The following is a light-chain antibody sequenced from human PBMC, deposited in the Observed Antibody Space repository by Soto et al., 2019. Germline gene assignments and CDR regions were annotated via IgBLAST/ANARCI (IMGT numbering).Light chain of an antibody. J-gene: IGKJ5*01. Sequence: IQLTQSPSSLSASVGDRVTITCRASQGISSYLAWYQQKPGKAPKLLISAAYTLRSGVPSRFSGSGSGTDFTLTISSLQPEDFATYYGQQLNDYPITFGQGTRLEIK. CDR3: QQLNDYPIT. V-gene: IGKV1-9*01. CDR2: AAY. CDR1: QGISSY.